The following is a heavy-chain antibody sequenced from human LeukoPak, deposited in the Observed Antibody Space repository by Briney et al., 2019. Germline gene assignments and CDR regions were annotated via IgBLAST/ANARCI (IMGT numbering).Heavy chain of an antibody. V-gene: IGHV4-39*01. D-gene: IGHD2-8*02. CDR3: ASGLAVGGVPDC. Sequence: SETLSLTCSVSGDPISSSKYYWGWVRQPPGKGLESIGGFYYSGNTYHTPSLKSRVTVPVDTAKNQFSLKMTSVTAADTAVYYCASGLAVGGVPDCWGQGTLVTVSS. J-gene: IGHJ4*02. CDR1: GDPISSSKYY. CDR2: FYYSGNT.